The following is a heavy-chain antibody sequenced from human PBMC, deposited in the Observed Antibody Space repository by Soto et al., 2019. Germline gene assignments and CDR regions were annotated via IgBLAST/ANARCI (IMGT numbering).Heavy chain of an antibody. Sequence: QVQLVQSGAEVKKPGASVKVSCKASGYTFTSYGISRVRQAPGQGLEWMGWISAYNGNTNYAQKLQGRVTMTTDTSTSTAYMELRSLRSDDTAVYYCARDPTGYSSGWYSFDYWGQGTLVTVSS. CDR3: ARDPTGYSSGWYSFDY. D-gene: IGHD6-19*01. J-gene: IGHJ4*02. V-gene: IGHV1-18*01. CDR2: ISAYNGNT. CDR1: GYTFTSYG.